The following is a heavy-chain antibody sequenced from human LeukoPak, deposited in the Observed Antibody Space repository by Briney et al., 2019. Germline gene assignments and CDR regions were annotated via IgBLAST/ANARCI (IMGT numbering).Heavy chain of an antibody. Sequence: PGGSLRLSCAASGFTFSSYAMTWVRHAPGKGLEWVSAISGSGGRTHYADSVKGRFTISRDNSKNTLYTQMNSLRAEDTATYYCAKLSRGEPNDYWGQGTLVTVSS. J-gene: IGHJ4*02. CDR1: GFTFSSYA. V-gene: IGHV3-23*01. CDR3: AKLSRGEPNDY. CDR2: ISGSGGRT. D-gene: IGHD4-17*01.